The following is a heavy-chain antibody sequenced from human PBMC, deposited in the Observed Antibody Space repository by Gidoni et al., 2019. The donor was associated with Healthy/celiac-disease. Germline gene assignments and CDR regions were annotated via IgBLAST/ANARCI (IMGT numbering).Heavy chain of an antibody. CDR2: ISSSSSYT. Sequence: QVQLVESGGGLVKPGGSLRLSCAASGFTFSDYYISWIRQAPGKGLEWVSYISSSSSYTNYADSVKGRFTISRDNAKNSLYLQMNSLRAEDTAVYYCAREGLLSAGGSGSYYNGADYWGQGTLVTVSS. CDR3: AREGLLSAGGSGSYYNGADY. J-gene: IGHJ4*02. V-gene: IGHV3-11*05. D-gene: IGHD3-10*01. CDR1: GFTFSDYY.